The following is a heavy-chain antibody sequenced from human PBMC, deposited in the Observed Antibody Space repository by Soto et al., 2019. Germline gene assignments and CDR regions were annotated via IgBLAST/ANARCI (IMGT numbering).Heavy chain of an antibody. CDR1: GGTFSSHA. V-gene: IGHV1-69*13. J-gene: IGHJ6*02. CDR3: ARARGVIIRDYGMDV. D-gene: IGHD3-10*01. Sequence: SVKVSCKASGGTFSSHAISWVRQAPGQGLEWMGGIIPIFGTANYAQKFQGRVTITADESTSTAYIELSSLRSEDTAVYYCARARGVIIRDYGMDVWGQGTTVTVSS. CDR2: IIPIFGTA.